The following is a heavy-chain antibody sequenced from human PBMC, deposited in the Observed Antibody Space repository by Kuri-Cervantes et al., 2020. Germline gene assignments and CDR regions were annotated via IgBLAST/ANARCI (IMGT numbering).Heavy chain of an antibody. Sequence: ASVKVSCKASGYTFTGYYMHWVRQAPGQGLEWMGWINPNSGGTNYAQKFQGRVTVTRDTSISTAYMELSRLRSDDTAVYYCARNLYCSSTSCYRDQGMDVWGQGTTVTVSS. CDR1: GYTFTGYY. D-gene: IGHD2-2*01. CDR2: INPNSGGT. V-gene: IGHV1-2*02. J-gene: IGHJ6*02. CDR3: ARNLYCSSTSCYRDQGMDV.